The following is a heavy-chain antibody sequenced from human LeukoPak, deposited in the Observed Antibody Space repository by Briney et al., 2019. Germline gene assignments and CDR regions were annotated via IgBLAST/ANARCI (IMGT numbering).Heavy chain of an antibody. Sequence: SETLSLTCTVSGGSISGYYWSWIRQPPGKGLEWIGYIYDSGSTNYNPSLKSRVTISVDTSKNQFSLKLSSVTAADTAVYYCARGARGYSYGYFLAAGGHFDYWGQGTLVTVSS. V-gene: IGHV4-59*12. CDR2: IYDSGST. J-gene: IGHJ4*02. D-gene: IGHD5-18*01. CDR1: GGSISGYY. CDR3: ARGARGYSYGYFLAAGGHFDY.